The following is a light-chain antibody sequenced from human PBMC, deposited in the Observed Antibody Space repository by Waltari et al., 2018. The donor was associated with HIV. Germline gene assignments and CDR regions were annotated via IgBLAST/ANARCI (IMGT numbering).Light chain of an antibody. CDR3: CAYAGSTTYVI. Sequence: QSALTQPASVSGSPGQSITISCTGTSSDVGGYNLVSWYQQHPGKAPKLMIYEVSKRPSGFSNRVSGSKSGNTASLTISGLQSEDEADYYCCAYAGSTTYVIFGGGTKLTVL. CDR2: EVS. CDR1: SSDVGGYNL. V-gene: IGLV2-23*02. J-gene: IGLJ2*01.